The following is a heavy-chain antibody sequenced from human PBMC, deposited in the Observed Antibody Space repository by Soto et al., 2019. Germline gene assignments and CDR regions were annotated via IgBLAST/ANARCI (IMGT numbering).Heavy chain of an antibody. CDR2: IYYSGST. D-gene: IGHD3-22*01. CDR1: GGSISSYY. J-gene: IGHJ4*02. CDR3: ARVSYYYDSSGYYFDY. V-gene: IGHV4-59*01. Sequence: TLSLTCTVSGGSISSYYWSWVRQPPGKGLEWIGYIYYSGSTNYNPSLKSRVTISVDTSKNQFSLKLSSVTAADTAVYYCARVSYYYDSSGYYFDYWGQGTLVTVSS.